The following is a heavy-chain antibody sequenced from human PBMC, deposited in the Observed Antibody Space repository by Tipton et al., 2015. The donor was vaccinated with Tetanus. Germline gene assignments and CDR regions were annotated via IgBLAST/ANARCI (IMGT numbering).Heavy chain of an antibody. J-gene: IGHJ3*02. CDR1: GFTLRSYS. V-gene: IGHV3-23*03. CDR2: IYADGTST. Sequence: SLRLSCAASGFTLRSYSMSWVRQTPGKGLERVSVIYADGTSTYYADSVKGRFTISRENSRNTLYLQMSGLRAEDTAVYYCAREYLDVFDIWGQGAEVTVSS. CDR3: AREYLDVFDI.